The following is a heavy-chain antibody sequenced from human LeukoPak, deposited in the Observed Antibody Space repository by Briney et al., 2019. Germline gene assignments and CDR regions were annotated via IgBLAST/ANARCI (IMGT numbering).Heavy chain of an antibody. CDR2: MNPNSGNT. J-gene: IGHJ6*03. V-gene: IGHV1-8*01. D-gene: IGHD3-10*01. CDR1: GYTFTSYD. Sequence: ASVKVSCKASGYTFTSYDINWVRQATGQGLEWMGWMNPNSGNTGYAQKFQGRVTMTRNTSISTAYMELSRLRSDDTAVYYCARDWGFGAYYYMDVWGKGTTVTISS. CDR3: ARDWGFGAYYYMDV.